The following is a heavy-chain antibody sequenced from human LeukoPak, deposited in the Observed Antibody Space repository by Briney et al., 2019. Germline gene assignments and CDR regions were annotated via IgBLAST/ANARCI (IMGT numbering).Heavy chain of an antibody. CDR3: ARGPRWELASWLGP. J-gene: IGHJ5*02. Sequence: GSLRPSCAASGFTVSSNYMSWVRQAPGKGLEWIGSIYHSGSTYYNPSLKSRVTISVDTSKNQFSLKLSSVTAADTAVYYCARGPRWELASWLGPWGQGTLVTVSS. CDR2: IYHSGST. D-gene: IGHD1-26*01. V-gene: IGHV4-38-2*01. CDR1: GFTVSSNY.